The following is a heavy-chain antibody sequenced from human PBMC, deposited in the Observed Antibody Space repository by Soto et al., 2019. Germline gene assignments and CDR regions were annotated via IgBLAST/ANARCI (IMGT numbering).Heavy chain of an antibody. D-gene: IGHD2-2*02. CDR2: ISAYNGNT. CDR1: GYTFTSYG. V-gene: IGHV1-18*01. J-gene: IGHJ6*02. Sequence: GASVKVSCKASGYTFTSYGISWVRQAPGQGLEWMGWISAYNGNTNYAQKLQGRVTMTTDTSTSTAYMELRSLRSDDTAVYYCAREKTAVVVPAAIRLHYYYGMDVWGQGTTVTVS. CDR3: AREKTAVVVPAAIRLHYYYGMDV.